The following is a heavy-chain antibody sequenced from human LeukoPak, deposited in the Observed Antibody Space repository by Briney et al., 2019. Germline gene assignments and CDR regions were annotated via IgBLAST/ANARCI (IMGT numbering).Heavy chain of an antibody. CDR3: ARKNYCSGGSCYSRGWFDP. CDR2: MNPNSGNT. D-gene: IGHD2-15*01. CDR1: EYTFTSYD. Sequence: ASVKVSCKASEYTFTSYDINWVRQATGQGLEWMGWMNPNSGNTVYAQKFQGRVTMTRDTSISTAYMGLSSLRSEDTAMYYCARKNYCSGGSCYSRGWFDPWGQGTLVTVSS. J-gene: IGHJ5*02. V-gene: IGHV1-8*01.